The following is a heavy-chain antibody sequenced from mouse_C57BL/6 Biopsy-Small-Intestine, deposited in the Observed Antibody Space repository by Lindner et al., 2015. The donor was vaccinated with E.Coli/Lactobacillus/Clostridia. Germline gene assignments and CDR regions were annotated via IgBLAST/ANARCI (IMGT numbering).Heavy chain of an antibody. D-gene: IGHD2-1*01. CDR3: ARWYDGNFYYTLDY. CDR1: GYIFTNYV. J-gene: IGHJ4*01. Sequence: VQLQESGPDLVKPGASVKMSCKASGYIFTNYVMHWVKQKPGQGLEWIGYIYPYNDGTKYNEKFKGKATLTSDKSSSTAYMELSSLTSEDSAVYYCARWYDGNFYYTLDYWGQGTSVAVSS. V-gene: IGHV1-14*01. CDR2: IYPYNDGT.